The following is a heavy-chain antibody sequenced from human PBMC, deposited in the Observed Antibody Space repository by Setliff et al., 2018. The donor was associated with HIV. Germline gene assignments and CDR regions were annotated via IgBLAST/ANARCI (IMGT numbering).Heavy chain of an antibody. J-gene: IGHJ4*02. D-gene: IGHD4-17*01. CDR1: GGSISSYY. V-gene: IGHV4-34*01. CDR3: ARYDYGDFDY. CDR2: INHSGST. Sequence: PSETLSLTCTVSGGSISSYYWSWIRQPPGKGLEWIGEINHSGSTNYNPSLKSRVTISVDTSKNQFSLKLSSVTAADTAVYYCARYDYGDFDYWGQGTPVTVSS.